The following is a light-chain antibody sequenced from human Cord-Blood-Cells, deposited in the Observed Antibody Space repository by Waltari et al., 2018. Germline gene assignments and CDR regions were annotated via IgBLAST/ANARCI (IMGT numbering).Light chain of an antibody. CDR3: AAWDDSLSGRV. CDR2: RYN. Sequence: QSVLTQPPSASGTPGQRVTISSSGRRSNLGSTSLYWYQQLLGTAPKLLIYRYNQRPSGVPDRFSGSKSGTSASLAISGLRSEDEADYYCAAWDDSLSGRVFGGGTKLTVL. CDR1: RSNLGSTS. J-gene: IGLJ3*02. V-gene: IGLV1-47*01.